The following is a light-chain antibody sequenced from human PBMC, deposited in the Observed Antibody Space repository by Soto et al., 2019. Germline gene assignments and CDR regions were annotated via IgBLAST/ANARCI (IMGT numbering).Light chain of an antibody. Sequence: DILLTQWPSTLSACVGDIVTISCRSSQSINKWLAWYQHKPGKAPNLLIYEVSTLHSGVPSRFSGSGSGTEFTLTISSLRHEDFATYYCQHYSGDRATFGQGTKVDIK. CDR2: EVS. V-gene: IGKV1-5*03. J-gene: IGKJ1*01. CDR1: QSINKW. CDR3: QHYSGDRAT.